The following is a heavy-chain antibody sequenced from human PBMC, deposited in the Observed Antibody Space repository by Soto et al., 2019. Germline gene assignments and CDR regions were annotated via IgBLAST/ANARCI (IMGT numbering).Heavy chain of an antibody. Sequence: QVQLVESGGGVVQTGRSLRLSCAASGFTFSSYAMHWVRQAPGKGLEWVAVISYDGSNKYYADSVKGRFTISRDNSKNTLYLQMNSLRADDTAVYYCASTLDVWGQGTTVTVSS. J-gene: IGHJ6*02. CDR2: ISYDGSNK. CDR1: GFTFSSYA. V-gene: IGHV3-30-3*01. CDR3: ASTLDV.